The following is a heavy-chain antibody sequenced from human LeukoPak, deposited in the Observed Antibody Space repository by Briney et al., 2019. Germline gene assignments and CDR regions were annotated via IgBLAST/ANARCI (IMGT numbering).Heavy chain of an antibody. CDR1: GGSISSSSYY. D-gene: IGHD3-22*01. Sequence: SETLSLTCTVSGGSISSSSYYWGWIRQPPGKGLEWIGSIYYSGNTYYNPSLKSRVTISVDTSKNQFSLKLSSVTAADTAVYYCATDSSGYYFDYWGQGTLVTVSS. V-gene: IGHV4-39*02. CDR2: IYYSGNT. CDR3: ATDSSGYYFDY. J-gene: IGHJ4*02.